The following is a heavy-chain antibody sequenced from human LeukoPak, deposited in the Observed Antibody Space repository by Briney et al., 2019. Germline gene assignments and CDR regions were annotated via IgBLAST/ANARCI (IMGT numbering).Heavy chain of an antibody. J-gene: IGHJ4*02. Sequence: GGSLRLSCAASGFTFSGYEMNWVRQAPGKGLEWLSYISSSGSTMYYADSVKGRFTISRDNAKNSLYLQMNSLRPEDTAVYYCARWDYWGQGTLVTVSS. CDR2: ISSSGSTM. CDR1: GFTFSGYE. V-gene: IGHV3-48*03. CDR3: ARWDY.